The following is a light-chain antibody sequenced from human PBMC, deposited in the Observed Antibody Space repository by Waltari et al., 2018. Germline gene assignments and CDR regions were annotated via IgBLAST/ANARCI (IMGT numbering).Light chain of an antibody. Sequence: DIVMTQSPDSLAVSLGERATINCKSGPSILYNFNSKNYLAWYQQKPGQPPKLLISWASIRESGVPDRFSGSGSGTDFALTISSLQAEDVAVYYCQQYYTNPITFGPGTKLEIK. V-gene: IGKV4-1*01. CDR1: PSILYNFNSKNY. CDR3: QQYYTNPIT. CDR2: WAS. J-gene: IGKJ3*01.